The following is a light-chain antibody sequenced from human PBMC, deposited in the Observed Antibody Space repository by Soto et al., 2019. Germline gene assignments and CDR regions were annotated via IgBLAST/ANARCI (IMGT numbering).Light chain of an antibody. CDR1: SSNIGAGYD. J-gene: IGLJ1*01. CDR2: GNT. Sequence: QSVLTQPPSVSGAPGQMVTISCTGSSSNIGAGYDVHWYQQFPGTAPKLLIYGNTNRPSGVPDRFSGSKSGTSASLAITGLQAEDEADYYCHSYDSSLSADVFGTGTKVTVL. V-gene: IGLV1-40*01. CDR3: HSYDSSLSADV.